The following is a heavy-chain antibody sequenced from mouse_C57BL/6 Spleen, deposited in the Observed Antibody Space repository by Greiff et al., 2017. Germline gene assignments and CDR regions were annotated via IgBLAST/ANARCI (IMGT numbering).Heavy chain of an antibody. J-gene: IGHJ4*01. D-gene: IGHD1-1*01. Sequence: QVQLQQSGPELVKPGASVKISCKASGYSFTSYYIHWVKQRPGQGLEWIGWIYPGSGNTKYNEKFKGKATLTADTSSSTAYMQLSSLTSEDSAVYYCARDYGSRDYYAMDYWGQGTSVTVSS. CDR3: ARDYGSRDYYAMDY. CDR2: IYPGSGNT. CDR1: GYSFTSYY. V-gene: IGHV1-66*01.